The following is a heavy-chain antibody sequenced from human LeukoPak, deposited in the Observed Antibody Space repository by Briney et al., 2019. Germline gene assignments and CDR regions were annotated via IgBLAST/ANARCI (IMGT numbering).Heavy chain of an antibody. Sequence: GGSLRLSCAASASGFTFSYYGMHWDRQAPGEWLEWVAFIRYDGSTKYYADSVKGRFTISRDNSKNALYLQMNSLRAEDTAVYYCAKEIRSGYSYDYWGQGTLVTVSS. CDR3: AKEIRSGYSYDY. D-gene: IGHD5-24*01. CDR2: IRYDGSTK. J-gene: IGHJ4*02. V-gene: IGHV3-30*02. CDR1: GFTFSYYG.